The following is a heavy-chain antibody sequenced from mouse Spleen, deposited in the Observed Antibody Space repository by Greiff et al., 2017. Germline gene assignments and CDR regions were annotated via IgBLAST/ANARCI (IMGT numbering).Heavy chain of an antibody. D-gene: IGHD3-3*01. V-gene: IGHV1-15*01. CDR3: TRGGRSEGFAY. J-gene: IGHJ3*01. CDR2: IDPETGGT. CDR1: GYTFTDYE. Sequence: VQLQQSGAELVRPGASVTLSCKASGYTFTDYEMHWVKQTPVHGLEWIGAIDPETGGTAYNQKFKGKATLTADKSSSTAYMELRSLTSEDSAVYYCTRGGRSEGFAYWGQGTLVTVSA.